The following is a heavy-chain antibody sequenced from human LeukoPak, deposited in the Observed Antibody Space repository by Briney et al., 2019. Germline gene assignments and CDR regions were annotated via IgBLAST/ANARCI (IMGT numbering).Heavy chain of an antibody. Sequence: WASVKVSCKASGYTFTSYAMHWVRQAPGQRLEWMGWINASNGNTKYSQKFQGRVTITRDTSASTAYMELSSLRSEDTAVYYCAKSDYYASGLDYWGQGTLVTVSS. CDR3: AKSDYYASGLDY. CDR2: INASNGNT. V-gene: IGHV1-3*01. CDR1: GYTFTSYA. D-gene: IGHD3-10*01. J-gene: IGHJ4*02.